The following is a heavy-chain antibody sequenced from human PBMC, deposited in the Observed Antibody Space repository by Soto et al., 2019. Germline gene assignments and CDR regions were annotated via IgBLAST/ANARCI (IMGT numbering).Heavy chain of an antibody. V-gene: IGHV4-30-2*01. CDR2: IYHSGST. CDR1: GGSISSGGYS. Sequence: PSETLSLTCAVSGGSISSGGYSWSWIRQPPGKGLEWIGYIYHSGSTYYNPSLKSRVTISVDRSKNQFSLKLSSVTAADTAVYYCARVAHDGGDWFDPWGQGTLVTVSS. CDR3: ARVAHDGGDWFDP. J-gene: IGHJ5*02. D-gene: IGHD3-16*01.